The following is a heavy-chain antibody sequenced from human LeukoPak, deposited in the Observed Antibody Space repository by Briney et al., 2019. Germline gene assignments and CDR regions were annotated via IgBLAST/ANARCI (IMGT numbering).Heavy chain of an antibody. J-gene: IGHJ3*02. CDR3: AKATGQWLAGGGAFNI. CDR1: GFTFSSYA. CDR2: ISGSAGST. D-gene: IGHD6-19*01. Sequence: GGSLRLSCAASGFTFSSYAMSWVRQAPGKGLEWVSAISGSAGSTYYADSVKGRFTISRDNSKNTLYLQMNSLRAEDTAVYYCAKATGQWLAGGGAFNIWGQGTMVTVSS. V-gene: IGHV3-23*01.